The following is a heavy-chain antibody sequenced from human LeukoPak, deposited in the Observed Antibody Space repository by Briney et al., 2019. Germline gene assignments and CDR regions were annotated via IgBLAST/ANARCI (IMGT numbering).Heavy chain of an antibody. D-gene: IGHD3-22*01. J-gene: IGHJ4*02. Sequence: GGSLRLSCVASGFTFNTYAMDWVRQAPGEGLEWVSAISGSDGRTYYADSVKGRFTISRDNSKNTLYLQMNSLRAEDTAVYYCAKDYYESSVILGDYFDYWGQGILVTVSS. V-gene: IGHV3-23*01. CDR1: GFTFNTYA. CDR3: AKDYYESSVILGDYFDY. CDR2: ISGSDGRT.